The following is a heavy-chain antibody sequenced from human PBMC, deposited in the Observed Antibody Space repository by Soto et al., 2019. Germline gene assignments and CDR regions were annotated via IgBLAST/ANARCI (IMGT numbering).Heavy chain of an antibody. V-gene: IGHV3-30*14. J-gene: IGHJ1*01. CDR2: TSYDGSNQ. D-gene: IGHD2-21*01. CDR3: ASPRGGGGAYLFRQ. Sequence: QVQLVESGGGVVQPGRSLRLSCAASGFTFSSYAMHWVRQAPGKGLEWVAVTSYDGSNQYYADSVKGRFTISRDNSKNALHRRMNGQRVEDTAVYYCASPRGGGGAYLFRQWGRGTLVTVSS. CDR1: GFTFSSYA.